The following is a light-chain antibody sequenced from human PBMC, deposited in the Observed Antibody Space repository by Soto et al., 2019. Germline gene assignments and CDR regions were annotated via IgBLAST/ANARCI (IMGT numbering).Light chain of an antibody. V-gene: IGLV2-8*01. CDR1: SSDGGGYND. Sequence: QSALTQPPSASGSPGQSVTISCTGTSSDGGGYNDVSWYQQHPGKAPKLMMYEVSKRPSGVPDRFSGSKSANTASLTVSGLQAEDEADYYCSSYAGSNNYVFGTGPKVTVL. CDR3: SSYAGSNNYV. CDR2: EVS. J-gene: IGLJ1*01.